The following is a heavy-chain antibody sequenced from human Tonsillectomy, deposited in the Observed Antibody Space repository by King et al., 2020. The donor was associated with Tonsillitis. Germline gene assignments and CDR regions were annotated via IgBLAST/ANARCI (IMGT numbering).Heavy chain of an antibody. CDR3: ANLDF. V-gene: IGHV1-2*02. Sequence: QVQLVQSGAEVKKPGASVKVSCKASGYNFTGYYMHWVRQAPGQGLEWMGWINPDSGGTRYAQKFQGRVTMTRDTTISTAFMDRSRLTSDDTAMYYCANLDFWGQGTLVTVSS. J-gene: IGHJ4*02. CDR1: GYNFTGYY. CDR2: INPDSGGT.